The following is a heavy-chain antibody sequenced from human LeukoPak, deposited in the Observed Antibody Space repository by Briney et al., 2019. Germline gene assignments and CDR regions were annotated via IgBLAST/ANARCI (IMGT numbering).Heavy chain of an antibody. J-gene: IGHJ4*03. CDR1: GDAIGTYY. CDR3: ARDKAHTYGRYYDR. D-gene: IGHD5-18*01. V-gene: IGHV4-4*08. Sequence: SETLSLTCTVSGDAIGTYYWNWIRQTPGKGLEWIGYISSGNTDYNPSLKSRVTISVDTSKNQFSLQLTSVTAADTAVYYCARDKAHTYGRYYDRWSKGALVAVSS. CDR2: ISSGNT.